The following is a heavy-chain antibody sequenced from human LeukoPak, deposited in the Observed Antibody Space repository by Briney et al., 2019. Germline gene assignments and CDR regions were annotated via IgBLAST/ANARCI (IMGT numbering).Heavy chain of an antibody. Sequence: SETLSLTCTVSGGSISSYYWSWIRQPPGKGLEWIGYGYYSGSTNYNPSLKSRVTISVDTSKNQFSLKLSSVTAADTAVYYCATVVTRDYFDYWGQGTLVTVSS. V-gene: IGHV4-59*01. CDR3: ATVVTRDYFDY. CDR2: GYYSGST. CDR1: GGSISSYY. J-gene: IGHJ4*02. D-gene: IGHD4-17*01.